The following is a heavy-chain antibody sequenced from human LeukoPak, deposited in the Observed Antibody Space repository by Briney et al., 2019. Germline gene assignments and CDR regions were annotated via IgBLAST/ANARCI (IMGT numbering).Heavy chain of an antibody. Sequence: ASVKVSCKASGYTFTSYDFNWVRQATGQRPEWMGWMCPNSGDTGYAQKFQDRVTMTRNTSISTVYMELSSLRSDDTAVYYCARGPPNWGYDYWGPGTLVTVSS. CDR3: ARGPPNWGYDY. V-gene: IGHV1-8*01. J-gene: IGHJ4*02. CDR1: GYTFTSYD. CDR2: MCPNSGDT. D-gene: IGHD7-27*01.